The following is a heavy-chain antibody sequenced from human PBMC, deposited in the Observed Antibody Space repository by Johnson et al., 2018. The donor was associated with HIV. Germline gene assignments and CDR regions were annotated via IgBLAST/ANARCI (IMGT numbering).Heavy chain of an antibody. CDR2: IGTAGDT. Sequence: VQLVESGGAWVQPGGSLRLSCAASGFTFSIYDMHWVRQPTGKGLEWVSAIGTAGDTYYAASVRGRFTISRENAKNSLDLQMNSLRAGDTAVYYCAKDMEDSSGYYGAFDIWGQGTMVTVSS. CDR1: GFTFSIYD. V-gene: IGHV3-13*01. CDR3: AKDMEDSSGYYGAFDI. J-gene: IGHJ3*02. D-gene: IGHD3-22*01.